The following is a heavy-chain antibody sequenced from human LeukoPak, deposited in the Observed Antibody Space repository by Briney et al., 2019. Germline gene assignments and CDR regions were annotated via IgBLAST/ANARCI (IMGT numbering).Heavy chain of an antibody. CDR3: TREYTTCPTYFDY. Sequence: PGGSLRLSCATSGFTFDDFAMHWVRQAPGKGLEWVSGISWNSGDITYADSVKGRFTISRDNTKHSLYLQMNSLRAEDTALYYCTREYTTCPTYFDYWGQRTLVTVSS. J-gene: IGHJ4*02. D-gene: IGHD2-2*01. V-gene: IGHV3-9*01. CDR1: GFTFDDFA. CDR2: ISWNSGDI.